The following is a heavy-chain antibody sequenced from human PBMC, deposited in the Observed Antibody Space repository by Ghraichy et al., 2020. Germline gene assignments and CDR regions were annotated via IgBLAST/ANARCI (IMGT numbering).Heavy chain of an antibody. D-gene: IGHD3-3*01. CDR3: ARYKGVGFLEWLTLSSGMDV. Sequence: SETLSLTCTVSGGSISSSSYYWGWIRQPPGKGLEWIGSIYYSGSTYYNPSLKSRVTISVDTSQNQFSLKLSSVTAADTAVYYCARYKGVGFLEWLTLSSGMDVWGQGTTVTVSS. CDR2: IYYSGST. V-gene: IGHV4-39*07. J-gene: IGHJ6*02. CDR1: GGSISSSSYY.